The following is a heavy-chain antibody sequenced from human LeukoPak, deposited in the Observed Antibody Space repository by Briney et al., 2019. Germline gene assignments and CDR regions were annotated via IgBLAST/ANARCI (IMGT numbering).Heavy chain of an antibody. CDR2: IISTGSTM. CDR1: GFTFSDHY. CDR3: ARDSSAYRDAFDI. Sequence: PGGSLRLSCAASGFTFSDHYMTWIRQAPGKGLEWLSYIISTGSTMYYADSVKGRFTISRDNAKNSLYLQMNSLRAEDTAVYYCARDSSAYRDAFDIWGQGTTVTVSS. V-gene: IGHV3-11*04. D-gene: IGHD3-22*01. J-gene: IGHJ3*02.